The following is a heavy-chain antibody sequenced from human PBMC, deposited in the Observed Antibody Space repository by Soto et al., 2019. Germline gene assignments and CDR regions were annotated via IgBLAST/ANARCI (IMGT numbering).Heavy chain of an antibody. D-gene: IGHD2-15*01. CDR1: GFTFSSYA. Sequence: EVQLLESGGDLVQPGGSLRLSCVASGFTFSSYAMTWVRQAPGRGLECVSVITKSGDDAHYISSVKGRFTNSRDNSKNTLFLQMDSLRVDDTAVYYCAKGTAPWCSGVRCYPFDRWSQGTLVTVSS. J-gene: IGHJ4*02. CDR2: ITKSGDDA. V-gene: IGHV3-23*01. CDR3: AKGTAPWCSGVRCYPFDR.